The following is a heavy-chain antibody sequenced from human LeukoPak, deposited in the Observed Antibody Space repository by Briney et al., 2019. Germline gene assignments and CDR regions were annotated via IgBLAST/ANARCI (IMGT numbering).Heavy chain of an antibody. Sequence: SVKVSCKASGGTFSSYAISWVRQAPGQGLEWMGGIIPIFGTANYAQKFQGRVTTTADESTSTAYMELSSLRSEDTAVYYCARPGVFGVEDYYFDYWGQGTLVTVSS. CDR3: ARPGVFGVEDYYFDY. CDR1: GGTFSSYA. D-gene: IGHD3-3*01. J-gene: IGHJ4*02. CDR2: IIPIFGTA. V-gene: IGHV1-69*13.